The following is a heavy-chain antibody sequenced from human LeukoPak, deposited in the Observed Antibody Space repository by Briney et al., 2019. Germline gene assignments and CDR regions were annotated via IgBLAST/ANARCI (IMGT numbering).Heavy chain of an antibody. V-gene: IGHV4-59*08. D-gene: IGHD3-16*01. Sequence: SETLSLTCTVSGGSISSYYWSWMRQPPGKGLEWIGYIYYSGSTNYNPSLKSRVTISVDTSKNQFSLKLSSVTAADTAVYYCARHQWGSRLYYYYGMDVWGQGTTVTVSS. CDR3: ARHQWGSRLYYYYGMDV. CDR2: IYYSGST. CDR1: GGSISSYY. J-gene: IGHJ6*02.